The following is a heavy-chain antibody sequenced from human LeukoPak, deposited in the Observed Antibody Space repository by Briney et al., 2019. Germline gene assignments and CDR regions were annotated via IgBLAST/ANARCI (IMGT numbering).Heavy chain of an antibody. D-gene: IGHD2-2*01. CDR2: ISSDGSNK. J-gene: IGHJ4*02. CDR1: GFTFSRYA. V-gene: IGHV3-30-3*01. CDR3: ASARTSSNWKTPNDYFDS. Sequence: GGSLRLSCAASGFTFSRYAMHWVRQAPGKGLEWVAVISSDGSNKYYADSVKGRFTISRDNSKNTLYLQMNSLRAEDTTVYYCASARTSSNWKTPNDYFDSWGQGTLVTVSS.